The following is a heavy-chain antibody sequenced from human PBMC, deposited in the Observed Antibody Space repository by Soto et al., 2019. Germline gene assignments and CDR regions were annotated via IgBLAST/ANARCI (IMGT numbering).Heavy chain of an antibody. D-gene: IGHD1-26*01. CDR1: GFTVSRNY. V-gene: IGHV3-66*01. Sequence: EVQLVESGGGLVQPGGSLRLSCAASGFTVSRNYMSWVRQAPGKGLEWVSIIYSGGTTYYADSVEGRFTISRDNSKNTVYLQMNSLRDEDTAVYYCAKDREAHDAFDPWGQGTMVTVSS. J-gene: IGHJ3*01. CDR2: IYSGGTT. CDR3: AKDREAHDAFDP.